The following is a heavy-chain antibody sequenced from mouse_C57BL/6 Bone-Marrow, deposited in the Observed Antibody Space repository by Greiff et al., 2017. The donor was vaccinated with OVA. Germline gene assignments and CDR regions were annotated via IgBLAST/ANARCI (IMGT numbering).Heavy chain of an antibody. J-gene: IGHJ3*01. Sequence: EVKVVESGGDLAKPGGSLKLSCAASGFTFSSYGMSWVRQTPDKRLEWVATISSGGSYTYYPDSVKGRFTISRDNAKNTLYLQMSSLKSEDTAMYYCARQGGFAYWGQGTLVTVSA. CDR2: ISSGGSYT. CDR1: GFTFSSYG. CDR3: ARQGGFAY. V-gene: IGHV5-6*01.